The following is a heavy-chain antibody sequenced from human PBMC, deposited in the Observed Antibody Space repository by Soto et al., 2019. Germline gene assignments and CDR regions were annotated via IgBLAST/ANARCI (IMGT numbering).Heavy chain of an antibody. D-gene: IGHD2-21*02. CDR1: GFTFSGYA. CDR3: AREFCSGGDCYTYYFDP. CDR2: IRDTGGYT. Sequence: GGSLRLSCVASGFTFSGYAMSWVRQAPGKGLQWVSAIRDTGGYTYYADSVKGRFTISRDNAKSTLFLQMNSLRDEDTAVYYCAREFCSGGDCYTYYFDPWGQGIPVTVSS. V-gene: IGHV3-23*01. J-gene: IGHJ5*02.